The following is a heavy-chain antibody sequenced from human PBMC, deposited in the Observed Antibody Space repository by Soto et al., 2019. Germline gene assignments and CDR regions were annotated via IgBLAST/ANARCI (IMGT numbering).Heavy chain of an antibody. J-gene: IGHJ6*02. CDR1: GFTFDDYA. V-gene: IGHV3-9*01. CDR3: AKERRTYYYYYGMDV. Sequence: PGGSLRLSCAASGFTFDDYAMHWVRQAPGKGLEWVSGISWNSGSIGYADSVKGRFTISRDNAKNSLYLQMNSLRAEDTAVYYCAKERRTYYYYYGMDVWGQGTTVTVSS. CDR2: ISWNSGSI.